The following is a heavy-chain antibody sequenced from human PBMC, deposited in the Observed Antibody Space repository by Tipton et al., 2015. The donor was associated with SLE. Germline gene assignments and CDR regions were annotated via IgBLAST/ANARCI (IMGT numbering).Heavy chain of an antibody. V-gene: IGHV5-51*04. CDR2: IYPGDSNT. J-gene: IGHJ1*01. CDR3: ARYKYSTSVRYLQH. D-gene: IGHD2/OR15-2a*01. CDR1: GYSFTSYW. Sequence: QLVQSGAEVKKPGESLKISCKDSGYSFTSYWIGWVRQMPGKGLEWMGIIYPGDSNTRYSPSFQGQVTISADKPISSAYLQWSSLTASDTAIYYCARYKYSTSVRYLQHWGQGTLVTVSS.